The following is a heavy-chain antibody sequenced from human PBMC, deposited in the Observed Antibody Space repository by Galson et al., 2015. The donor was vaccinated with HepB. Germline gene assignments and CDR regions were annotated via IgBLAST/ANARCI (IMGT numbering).Heavy chain of an antibody. V-gene: IGHV4-34*01. CDR2: INHSGTT. Sequence: ETLSLTCAVCGGFFSGYYWSWLRQPPGEGLEWIGEINHSGTTNYNPSLKSRVTITVDTSKNQFSLKLSSVTAADTAVYYCARAHHPSSEWLLRYFDYWGQGTLVTVSS. CDR1: GGFFSGYY. D-gene: IGHD6-19*01. CDR3: ARAHHPSSEWLLRYFDY. J-gene: IGHJ4*02.